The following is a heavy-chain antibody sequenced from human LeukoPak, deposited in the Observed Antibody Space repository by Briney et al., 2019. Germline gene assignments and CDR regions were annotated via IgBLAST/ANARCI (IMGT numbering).Heavy chain of an antibody. CDR3: ARDRLASEQAFLFSY. V-gene: IGHV1-2*02. CDR2: INTNSGGT. Sequence: ASVKVSCKASGYTFTGYYIHRVRQAPGQGLEWMGWINTNSGGTNYAQKFQGRVTMTRDTSISTAYMELSRLRSDDTAVYYCARDRLASEQAFLFSYWGQGTLVTVSS. D-gene: IGHD1/OR15-1a*01. J-gene: IGHJ4*02. CDR1: GYTFTGYY.